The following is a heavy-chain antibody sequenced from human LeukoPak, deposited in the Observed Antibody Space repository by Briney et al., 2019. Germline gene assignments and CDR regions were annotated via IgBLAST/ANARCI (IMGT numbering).Heavy chain of an antibody. J-gene: IGHJ3*02. D-gene: IGHD3-10*01. CDR3: IRDRLGERTFEI. Sequence: GGSLRLSCAASGFFFSNYDMRWVRHSTRKGLEWVAHILVGGDTHYADSVKGRFTISRDNAKSSVFLQMNNLRDGDTAVYYCIRDRLGERTFEIWGQGTMVSVSS. CDR1: GFFFSNYD. V-gene: IGHV3-13*01. CDR2: ILVGGDT.